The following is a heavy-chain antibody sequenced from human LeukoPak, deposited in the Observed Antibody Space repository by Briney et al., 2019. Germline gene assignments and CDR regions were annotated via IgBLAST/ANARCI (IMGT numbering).Heavy chain of an antibody. CDR2: ISSRSTTM. V-gene: IGHV3-11*04. Sequence: GGSLRLSCAASGFTFNDYYMSWIRQAPGKGLEWISYISSRSTTMYYADSVKGRFTISRDDAKNSLSLQMNSLRAEDTAVYYCAELGITMIGGVWGKGATVTISS. CDR3: AELGITMIGGV. D-gene: IGHD3-10*02. CDR1: GFTFNDYY. J-gene: IGHJ6*04.